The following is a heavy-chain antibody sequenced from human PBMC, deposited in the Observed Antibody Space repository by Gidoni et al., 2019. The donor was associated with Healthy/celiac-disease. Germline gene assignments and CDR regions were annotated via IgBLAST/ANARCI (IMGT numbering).Heavy chain of an antibody. J-gene: IGHJ4*02. CDR3: AKAGIAAAGGRVPTRFGWEGYFDY. CDR2: ISYDGSNK. Sequence: QVQLVESGGGVVQPGRSLRLSCAASGFTFSSYGLHWVRQAPGKGLAWGAVISYDGSNKYYADSVKGRFTISRDNSKNTLYLQMNSLRAEDTAVYYCAKAGIAAAGGRVPTRFGWEGYFDYWGQGTLVTVSS. CDR1: GFTFSSYG. V-gene: IGHV3-30*18. D-gene: IGHD6-13*01.